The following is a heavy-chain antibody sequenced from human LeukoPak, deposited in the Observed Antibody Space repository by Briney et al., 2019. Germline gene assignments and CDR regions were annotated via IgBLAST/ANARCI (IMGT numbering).Heavy chain of an antibody. CDR2: IYFSGTT. D-gene: IGHD5-24*01. Sequence: SETLSLTCTVSGDSISSSSYYWGWIRQPPGKGLEWIGSIYFSGTTYYNPSLKSRVTISIDASKNQLSLMLSSVTAADTAVYYCARGGYNFDPWGQGFLVTVSS. CDR3: ARGGYNFDP. J-gene: IGHJ5*02. CDR1: GDSISSSSYY. V-gene: IGHV4-39*07.